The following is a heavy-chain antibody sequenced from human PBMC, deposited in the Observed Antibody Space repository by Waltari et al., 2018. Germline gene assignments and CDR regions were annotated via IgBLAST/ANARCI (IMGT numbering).Heavy chain of an antibody. D-gene: IGHD5-12*01. CDR2: VSYNGAT. V-gene: IGHV4-39*01. J-gene: IGHJ3*01. CDR1: GGSIITDSHY. Sequence: QLQLQESGPGLLKSSETLSLPCSGPGGSIITDSHYWGWIRQPPGQGLEWIGTVSYNGATYSSPSLKSRVTLSRDTSKNQLSLTLGSVTTTDTAVYYCATYIGASIGTAAFDVWGQGTLVSVSS. CDR3: ATYIGASIGTAAFDV.